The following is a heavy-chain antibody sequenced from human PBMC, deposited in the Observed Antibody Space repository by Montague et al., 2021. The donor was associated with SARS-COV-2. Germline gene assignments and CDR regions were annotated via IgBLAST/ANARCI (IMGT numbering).Heavy chain of an antibody. D-gene: IGHD1-26*01. Sequence: SLRLSCAASRLPFNGYAMHWVRQAPGKGLEWLTFISHDESNHRYADSVKGRFTISRDNSKNTLYLQMDSLRPEDTAVYYCAREGYRSGSFYIDYWGQGTTVTVSS. V-gene: IGHV3-30*04. J-gene: IGHJ4*03. CDR1: RLPFNGYA. CDR3: AREGYRSGSFYIDY. CDR2: ISHDESNH.